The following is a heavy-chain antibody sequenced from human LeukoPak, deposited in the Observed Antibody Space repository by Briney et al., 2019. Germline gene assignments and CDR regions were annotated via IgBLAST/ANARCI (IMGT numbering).Heavy chain of an antibody. CDR1: GFTFSNYA. D-gene: IGHD5-12*01. CDR2: ISYDGIDT. V-gene: IGHV3-30*04. J-gene: IGHJ4*02. Sequence: GGSLRLSCAASGFTFSNYAMHWVRQAPGKGLEWVSVISYDGIDTSYADSVKGRFTISRDNSKNTLYLQMNSLRAEDTAVYYCVKESVAKGPFDYWGQGTLVTVSS. CDR3: VKESVAKGPFDY.